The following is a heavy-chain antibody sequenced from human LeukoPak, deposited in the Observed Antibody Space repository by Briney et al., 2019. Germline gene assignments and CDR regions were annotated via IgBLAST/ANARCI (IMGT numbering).Heavy chain of an antibody. V-gene: IGHV3-48*01. CDR1: GFTFSTYW. D-gene: IGHD3-3*01. CDR2: ISSSSSTI. Sequence: PGGSLRLSCAASGFTFSTYWMHWVRQAPGKGLEWVSYISSSSSTIYYADSVKGRFTISRDNAKNSLYLQMNSLRAEDTAVYYCARDFLLAGYYDFWSGYYPPNYYYYGMDVWGQGTTVTVSS. CDR3: ARDFLLAGYYDFWSGYYPPNYYYYGMDV. J-gene: IGHJ6*02.